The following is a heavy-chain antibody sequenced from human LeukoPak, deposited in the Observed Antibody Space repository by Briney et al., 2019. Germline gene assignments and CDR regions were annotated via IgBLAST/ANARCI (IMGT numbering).Heavy chain of an antibody. V-gene: IGHV1-8*02. Sequence: GASVKVSCKASGYTFTSYDINWVRQATGQGLEWMGWMNPNSGNTGYAQKFQGRVTMTRNTSISTAYMELSSLRSEDTAVYYCARGYGYEPYYYYGMDVWGQGTTVTVSS. CDR2: MNPNSGNT. CDR1: GYTFTSYD. CDR3: ARGYGYEPYYYYGMDV. D-gene: IGHD5-18*01. J-gene: IGHJ6*02.